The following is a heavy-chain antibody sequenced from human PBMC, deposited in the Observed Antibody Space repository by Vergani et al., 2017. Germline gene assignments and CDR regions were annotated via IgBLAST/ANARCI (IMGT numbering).Heavy chain of an antibody. CDR3: AKGGREQQLVGNWFDP. J-gene: IGHJ5*02. V-gene: IGHV3-9*03. CDR1: GFTFDDYA. D-gene: IGHD6-13*01. CDR2: ISWNSGGI. Sequence: EVQLVESGGGLVQPGRSLRLSCAASGFTFDDYAMHWVRQAPGKGLEWVSGISWNSGGIGYADSVKGRFTISRDNAKNSLYLQMNSLRAEDMALYYCAKGGREQQLVGNWFDPWGQGTLVTVSS.